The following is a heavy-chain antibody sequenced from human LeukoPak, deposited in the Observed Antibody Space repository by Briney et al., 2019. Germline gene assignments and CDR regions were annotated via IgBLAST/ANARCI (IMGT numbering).Heavy chain of an antibody. CDR2: VIPIFGTA. D-gene: IGHD5-18*01. V-gene: IGHV1-69*05. CDR1: GGTFSSYA. Sequence: SVKVSCTASGGTFSSYAISWVRQAPGQGLEWMGRVIPIFGTANYAQKFQGRVTITTDESTSTAYMELSSLRSEDTAVYYCARESQDTAMGDYFDYWGQGTLVTVSS. J-gene: IGHJ4*02. CDR3: ARESQDTAMGDYFDY.